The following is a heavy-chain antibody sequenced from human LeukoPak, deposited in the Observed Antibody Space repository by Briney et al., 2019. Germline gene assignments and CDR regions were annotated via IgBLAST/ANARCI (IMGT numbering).Heavy chain of an antibody. J-gene: IGHJ3*02. CDR2: ISTSGDT. CDR3: ARVLVLGAFDI. Sequence: GGSLRLSCAASGFTFSSYDMHWVRLPPGKGLEWVSAISTSGDTYYPGSVKGRFTISRDNSKNTLYLQMNSLRAEDTAVYYCARVLVLGAFDIWGQGTMVTVSS. V-gene: IGHV3-13*01. D-gene: IGHD2-15*01. CDR1: GFTFSSYD.